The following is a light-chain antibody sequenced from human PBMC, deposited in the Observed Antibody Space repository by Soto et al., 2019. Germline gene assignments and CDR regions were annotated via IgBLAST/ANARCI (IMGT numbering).Light chain of an antibody. Sequence: DIQMTQFPPTLSASIGDRVTITCRASQTISSSLAWYQQKPGKAPKLLIYKASTLETGVPSRFSGSGSGTEFTLTISSLQPDHFATYYCQQYDSYSPYTFGQGTRLEIK. CDR2: KAS. V-gene: IGKV1-5*03. CDR3: QQYDSYSPYT. J-gene: IGKJ2*01. CDR1: QTISSS.